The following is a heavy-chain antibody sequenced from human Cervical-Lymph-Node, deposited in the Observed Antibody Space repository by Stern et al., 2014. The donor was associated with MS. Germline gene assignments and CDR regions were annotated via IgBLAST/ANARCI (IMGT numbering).Heavy chain of an antibody. CDR2: ISSSSSDI. D-gene: IGHD2/OR15-2a*01. Sequence: EVQLEESGGGLVKPGGSLKLSCAVSGFTFSSYSMNWVRQAQGKGLEWVSSISSSSSDIYYADSVKGRFTISRDNAKNSLSLQMNSLRAEDTAVYYCARDYDGNYLTYFEYWGQGTLVTVSS. V-gene: IGHV3-21*01. J-gene: IGHJ4*02. CDR3: ARDYDGNYLTYFEY. CDR1: GFTFSSYS.